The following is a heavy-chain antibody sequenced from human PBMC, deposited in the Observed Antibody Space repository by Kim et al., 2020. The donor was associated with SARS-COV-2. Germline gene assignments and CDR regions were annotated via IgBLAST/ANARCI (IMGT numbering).Heavy chain of an antibody. D-gene: IGHD6-19*01. CDR2: ISSSRSYI. CDR1: GFTFSSYT. CDR3: ASSYSSGWYYFDY. Sequence: GESLKISCAASGFTFSSYTMNWVRQAPGKGLEWVSSISSSRSYIYYADSVKGRFTISRDNAKNSLYLQMNSLRAEDTAVYYCASSYSSGWYYFDYWGQGT. V-gene: IGHV3-21*01. J-gene: IGHJ4*02.